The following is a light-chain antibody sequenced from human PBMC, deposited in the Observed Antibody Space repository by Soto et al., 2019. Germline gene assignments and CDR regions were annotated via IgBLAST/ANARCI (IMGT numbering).Light chain of an antibody. V-gene: IGKV1-27*01. J-gene: IGKJ3*01. Sequence: DIQVTQFPSSLSASVGDRITITCRASQAIGNYLAWYQQKPGKVPKLLIYAASTLQPGVPSRFSGSRSGTDFTLTVSSLQTEDVATYYCKKYNGVPLSFGPGTKVEIK. CDR3: KKYNGVPLS. CDR2: AAS. CDR1: QAIGNY.